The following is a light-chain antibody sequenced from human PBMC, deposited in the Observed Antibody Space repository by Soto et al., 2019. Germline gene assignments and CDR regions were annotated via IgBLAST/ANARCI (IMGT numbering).Light chain of an antibody. J-gene: IGKJ1*01. CDR2: GAS. Sequence: EIVLTQSPGTLSLSPGERATLSCRASQSVTGRYLAWYQQKPGQAPSLLMHGASSRTTGIPERFSGSGSGTDVTLTISRVEPEDFAVYYCQQYGSSPRTFGQGTKVEIK. CDR1: QSVTGRY. V-gene: IGKV3-20*01. CDR3: QQYGSSPRT.